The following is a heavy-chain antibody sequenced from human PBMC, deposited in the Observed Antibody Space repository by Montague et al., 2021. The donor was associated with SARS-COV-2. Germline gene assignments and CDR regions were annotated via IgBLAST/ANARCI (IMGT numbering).Heavy chain of an antibody. CDR3: ARVRGLTIVGVVGPFDY. V-gene: IGHV4-31*03. Sequence: TLSLTCTVSGGSISSGGYYWSWIRQHPGKGLEWIGYIYYSGSTYYNPSLKSRVTISVDTSKNQFSLKLSSVTAADTAVYYCARVRGLTIVGVVGPFDYWGQGTLVTVSS. CDR2: IYYSGST. CDR1: GGSISSGGYY. J-gene: IGHJ4*02. D-gene: IGHD3-3*01.